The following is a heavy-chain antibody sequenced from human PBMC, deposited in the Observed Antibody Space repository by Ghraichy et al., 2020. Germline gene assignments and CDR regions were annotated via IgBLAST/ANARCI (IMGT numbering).Heavy chain of an antibody. J-gene: IGHJ4*02. CDR3: ARGAEYAFDL. CDR1: GFYFTSST. Sequence: GGSLRLSCAASGFYFTSSTMDWVRQVPGKGLEWVAFIFNVDGNTKNSVESVKGRFTISRDNSKNTVFLQMDSLRVEDTAVYYCARGAEYAFDLWGQGTLVTVSS. D-gene: IGHD2-2*01. CDR2: IFNVDGNTK. V-gene: IGHV3-30*02.